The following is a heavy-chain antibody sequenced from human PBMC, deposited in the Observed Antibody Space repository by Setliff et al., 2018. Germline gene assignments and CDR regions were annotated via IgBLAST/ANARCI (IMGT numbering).Heavy chain of an antibody. V-gene: IGHV4-4*07. CDR1: GGFIYDHY. Sequence: TSETLSLTCTVSGGFIYDHYWTWIRQPAGKGLQWIGRVYSDGETDYSPSLKSRVTISVDKPNNQFSLNLKSMTAADTALYFCARDPGFHSGTWCLGDWGQGTQVTVSS. CDR2: VYSDGET. CDR3: ARDPGFHSGTWCLGD. D-gene: IGHD2-8*01. J-gene: IGHJ4*02.